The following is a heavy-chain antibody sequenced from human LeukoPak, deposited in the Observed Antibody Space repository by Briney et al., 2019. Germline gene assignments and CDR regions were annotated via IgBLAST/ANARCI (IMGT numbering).Heavy chain of an antibody. CDR2: IYATGST. CDR3: ARGNPYSSSWSFDS. D-gene: IGHD6-13*01. Sequence: SETLSLTCTVSGGSIGRYYWNWIRQPAGGGPEWIGRIYATGSTNYNPSLESRVTMSIDTSKNQFSLKLNSATAADTAMYYCARGNPYSSSWSFDSWGQGTLVTVSS. V-gene: IGHV4-4*07. J-gene: IGHJ4*02. CDR1: GGSIGRYY.